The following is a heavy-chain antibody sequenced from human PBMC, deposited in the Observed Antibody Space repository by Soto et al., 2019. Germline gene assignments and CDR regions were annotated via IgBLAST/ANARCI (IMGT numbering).Heavy chain of an antibody. D-gene: IGHD1-26*01. CDR1: GGSISSSSYY. CDR3: ASRGAAGYYYGMDV. J-gene: IGHJ6*02. CDR2: IYYSGST. V-gene: IGHV4-39*01. Sequence: SETLSLTCTVSGGSISSSSYYWGWIRQPPGKGLEWIGSIYYSGSTYYNPSLKSRVTISVDTSNNQFSLKLSSVTAADTAVYYCASRGAAGYYYGMDVWGQGTTVTVSS.